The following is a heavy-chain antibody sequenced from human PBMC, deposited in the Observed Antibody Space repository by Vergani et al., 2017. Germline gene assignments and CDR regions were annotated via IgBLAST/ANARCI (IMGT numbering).Heavy chain of an antibody. Sequence: QVQLVESGGGVVQPGGSLRLSCIASGFTFRIYGMHWVRQAPGKGLEWVAFIRYDGTKGFYGASVKGRFPISRDNSQTTVFLQMNSLRADDSAVSYCTKAGQYDSDNFHDSWGQGALVTVAS. D-gene: IGHD3-22*01. CDR3: TKAGQYDSDNFHDS. CDR1: GFTFRIYG. J-gene: IGHJ1*01. V-gene: IGHV3-30*02. CDR2: IRYDGTKG.